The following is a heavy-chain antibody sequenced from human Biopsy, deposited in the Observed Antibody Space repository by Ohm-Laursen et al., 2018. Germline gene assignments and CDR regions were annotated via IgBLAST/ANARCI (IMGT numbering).Heavy chain of an antibody. J-gene: IGHJ5*01. V-gene: IGHV4-59*01. D-gene: IGHD3-3*01. Sequence: SATLSLTCTVSGESMGTYYWTWIRQPPGKGLEWIASIYYSGTTNKNPSLKSRVTISVDTSKRQFYLELSSVTAADTAIYYCARVRGGFLEWFDYWGQGTLITVSS. CDR2: IYYSGTT. CDR1: GESMGTYY. CDR3: ARVRGGFLEWFDY.